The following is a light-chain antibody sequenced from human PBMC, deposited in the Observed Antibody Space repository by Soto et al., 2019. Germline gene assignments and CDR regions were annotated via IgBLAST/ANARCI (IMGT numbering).Light chain of an antibody. CDR1: QSISSY. J-gene: IGKJ1*01. CDR2: AAS. Sequence: DIQMTQSPSSLSASVGDRVTITCRASQSISSYLNWYQQKPGKAPKLLIYAASSLQSGVPSRFSGSGSGTDFTLTISSLQPEDFATYYCQQSSRTQLKFGQGTKADI. V-gene: IGKV1-39*01. CDR3: QQSSRTQLK.